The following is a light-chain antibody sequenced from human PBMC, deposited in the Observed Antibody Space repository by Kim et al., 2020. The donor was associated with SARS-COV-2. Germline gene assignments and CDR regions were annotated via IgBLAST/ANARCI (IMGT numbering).Light chain of an antibody. Sequence: EIVLTQSPGTLSLSPGERATLSCRASQSVSNSYLAWYQQKPGQAPRLLIYGASSRATGIPDRFSGSGSGTEFTFSISRLEPEDFAVYYCQQYCSTPLTFGAGTKMDIK. J-gene: IGKJ4*01. CDR1: QSVSNSY. CDR2: GAS. CDR3: QQYCSTPLT. V-gene: IGKV3-20*01.